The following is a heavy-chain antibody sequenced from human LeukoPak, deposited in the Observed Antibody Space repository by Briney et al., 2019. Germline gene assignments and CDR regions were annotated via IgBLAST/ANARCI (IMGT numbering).Heavy chain of an antibody. Sequence: ASVKVSCKASGYTFTGYYMHWVRQAPGQGLEWMGRINPNSGDTNYAQKFQGRVTMTRDTSISTAYMELSRLRSDDTAVYYCARGRPHHSSTSCYDYWGQGTLVTVSS. CDR1: GYTFTGYY. CDR2: INPNSGDT. D-gene: IGHD2-2*01. CDR3: ARGRPHHSSTSCYDY. J-gene: IGHJ4*02. V-gene: IGHV1-2*06.